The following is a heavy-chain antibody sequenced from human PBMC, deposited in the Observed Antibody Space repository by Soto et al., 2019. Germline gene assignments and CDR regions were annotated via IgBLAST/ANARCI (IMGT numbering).Heavy chain of an antibody. J-gene: IGHJ5*02. CDR1: GYTFTSYG. CDR3: ARDRKTMVRGDNWFDP. V-gene: IGHV1-18*01. D-gene: IGHD3-10*01. Sequence: ASVKVSCKASGYTFTSYGISWVRQAPGQGLEWMGWISAYNGNTNYAQKLQGRVTMTTDTSTSTAYMELRSLRSDDTAVYYCARDRKTMVRGDNWFDPWGQGTLVTVSS. CDR2: ISAYNGNT.